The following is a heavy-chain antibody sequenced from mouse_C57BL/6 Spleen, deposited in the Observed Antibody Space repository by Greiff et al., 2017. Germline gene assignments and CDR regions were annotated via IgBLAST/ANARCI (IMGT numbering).Heavy chain of an antibody. J-gene: IGHJ4*01. CDR2: IWTGGGT. Sequence: QVQLQQSGPGLVAPSQSLSITCTVSGFSLTSYAISWVRQPPGKGLEWLGVIWTGGGTNYNSALKSRLSISKDNSKSQVFLKMNSLQTDDTARYYCARNTPPFITTVVGAMDYWGQGTSVTVSS. CDR1: GFSLTSYA. D-gene: IGHD1-1*01. V-gene: IGHV2-9-1*01. CDR3: ARNTPPFITTVVGAMDY.